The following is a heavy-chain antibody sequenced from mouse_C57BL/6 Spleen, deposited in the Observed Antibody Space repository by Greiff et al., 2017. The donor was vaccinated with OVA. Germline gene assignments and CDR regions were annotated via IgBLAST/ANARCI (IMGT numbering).Heavy chain of an antibody. CDR1: GYTFTSYW. CDR3: ARRGDYDGPMDY. J-gene: IGHJ4*01. V-gene: IGHV1-69*01. D-gene: IGHD2-4*01. CDR2: IDPSDSYT. Sequence: QVQLQQPGAELVMPGASVKLSCKASGYTFTSYWMHWVKQRPGQGLEWIGEIDPSDSYTNYNQKFKGKSTLTVDKSSSTAYMQLSSLTSEDSAVYYCARRGDYDGPMDYWGQGTSVTVSS.